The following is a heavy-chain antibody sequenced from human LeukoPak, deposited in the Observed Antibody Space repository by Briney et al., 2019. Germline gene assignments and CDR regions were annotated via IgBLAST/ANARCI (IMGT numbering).Heavy chain of an antibody. CDR1: GGTFSSYA. Sequence: SVTVSFKASGGTFSSYAISWVRQAPGQGLEWMGRIIPIFGIANYAQKFQGRVTITADKSTSTAYMELSSLRSEDTAVYYCAIDGVTRCSSYWGQGTLVSVSS. D-gene: IGHD2-2*01. CDR3: AIDGVTRCSSY. CDR2: IIPIFGIA. J-gene: IGHJ4*02. V-gene: IGHV1-69*10.